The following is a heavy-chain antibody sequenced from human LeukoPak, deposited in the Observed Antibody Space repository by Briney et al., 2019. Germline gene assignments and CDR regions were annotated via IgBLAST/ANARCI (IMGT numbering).Heavy chain of an antibody. Sequence: PSETLSLTCTVSGGSISSGGYYWSWIRQPPGKGLEWIGYIYHSGSTYYNPSLKSRVTISVDRSKNQFSLKLSSVTAADTAVYYCARGLAIFGVVTKLDYWGQGTLVTVSS. J-gene: IGHJ4*02. CDR2: IYHSGST. CDR1: GGSISSGGYY. V-gene: IGHV4-30-2*01. CDR3: ARGLAIFGVVTKLDY. D-gene: IGHD3-3*01.